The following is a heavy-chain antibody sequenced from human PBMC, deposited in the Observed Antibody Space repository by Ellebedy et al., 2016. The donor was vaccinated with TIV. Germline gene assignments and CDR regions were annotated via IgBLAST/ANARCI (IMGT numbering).Heavy chain of an antibody. CDR2: ISSSGYTI. V-gene: IGHV3-11*01. J-gene: IGHJ4*02. Sequence: GESLKISCAASGFTFSDYYMSWIRQAPGKGLEWVSYISSSGYTIYYADSVKGRFTISRDKSKNTMYLQMNSLRAEDTAVYYCAGHGDRAMTHWGQGTLVTVSS. CDR1: GFTFSDYY. CDR3: AGHGDRAMTH. D-gene: IGHD5-18*01.